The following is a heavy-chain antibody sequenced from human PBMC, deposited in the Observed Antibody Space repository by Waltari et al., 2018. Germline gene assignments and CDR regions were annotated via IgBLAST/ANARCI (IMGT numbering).Heavy chain of an antibody. D-gene: IGHD6-19*01. Sequence: QVQLQQWGAGLLKPSETLSLTCAVYGGSFSGYYWSWIRQPPGKGLEWIGEINHRGSTNYNPSLKSRVTISVDTSKTQFSLKLSSVTAADTAVYYCAREGIAVAGRYYYFDYWGQGTLVTVSS. CDR1: GGSFSGYY. CDR3: AREGIAVAGRYYYFDY. V-gene: IGHV4-34*01. CDR2: INHRGST. J-gene: IGHJ4*02.